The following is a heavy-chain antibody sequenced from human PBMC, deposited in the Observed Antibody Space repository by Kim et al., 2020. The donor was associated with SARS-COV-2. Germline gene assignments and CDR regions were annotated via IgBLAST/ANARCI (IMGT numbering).Heavy chain of an antibody. D-gene: IGHD5-18*01. CDR1: GGSVSSGSYY. V-gene: IGHV4-61*01. Sequence: SETLSLTCTVSGGSVSSGSYYWSWIRQPPGKGLEWIGYIYYSGSTNYNPSLKSRVTISVDTSKNQFSLKLSSVTAADTAVYYCARVDTAMVTSTGYFDYWGQGTLVTVSS. CDR2: IYYSGST. CDR3: ARVDTAMVTSTGYFDY. J-gene: IGHJ4*02.